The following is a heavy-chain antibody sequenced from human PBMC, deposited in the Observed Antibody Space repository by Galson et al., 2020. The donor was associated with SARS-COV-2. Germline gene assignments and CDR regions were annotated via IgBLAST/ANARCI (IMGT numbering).Heavy chain of an antibody. CDR3: VRRGSGYGYGHDFSLTGEYCFDF. J-gene: IGHJ4*02. CDR1: GFAFSDYY. D-gene: IGHD5-12*01. V-gene: IGHV3-11*06. CDR2: ISSRSTYT. Sequence: GGSLRLSCAASGFAFSDYYMSWVRRAPGKGLEWISYISSRSTYTNNADSVKGRFTISRDNAKNLLYLQMNSLRAEDTAVYHCVRRGSGYGYGHDFSLTGEYCFDFWGQGTLVTVSS.